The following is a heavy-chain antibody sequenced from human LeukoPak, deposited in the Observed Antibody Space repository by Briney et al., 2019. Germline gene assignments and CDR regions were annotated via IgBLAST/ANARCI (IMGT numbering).Heavy chain of an antibody. Sequence: ASVKVSCKASGYTFTYYYIHWVRQAPGQGLDWMGIINPSGGSTSYAQKFQGRVTLTRDTSTSTVYMELSSLRSEGTAVYYCARSPYTYGSLFYLDYWGQGTLVTVSS. D-gene: IGHD5-18*01. V-gene: IGHV1-46*01. CDR2: INPSGGST. J-gene: IGHJ4*02. CDR1: GYTFTYYY. CDR3: ARSPYTYGSLFYLDY.